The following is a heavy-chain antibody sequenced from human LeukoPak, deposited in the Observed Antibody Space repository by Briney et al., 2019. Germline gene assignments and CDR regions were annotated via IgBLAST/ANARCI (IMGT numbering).Heavy chain of an antibody. Sequence: GGSLRLSCAASGFTFSSYSMNWVRQAPGKGLEWVSSISSSSSYIYYADSVKGRFTISRDNAKNSLFLQMSSLRDEDTAVYYCARGGYGANDDAFDIWGQGTMVTVSS. D-gene: IGHD4-23*01. CDR3: ARGGYGANDDAFDI. J-gene: IGHJ3*02. V-gene: IGHV3-21*01. CDR2: ISSSSSYI. CDR1: GFTFSSYS.